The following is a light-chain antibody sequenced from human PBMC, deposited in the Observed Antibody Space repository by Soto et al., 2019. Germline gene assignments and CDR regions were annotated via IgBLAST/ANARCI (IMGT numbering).Light chain of an antibody. J-gene: IGKJ4*01. CDR2: DAS. Sequence: EIVMTQSPATLSVSPGETATLSCRASQTVSSSYLAWYQLKPGLAPRLLFYDASNRAPGIPDRFSGSGSGTEFTITISGLEPEDFAVYYCQHYGSPPLTFGGGTKVDIK. CDR1: QTVSSSY. CDR3: QHYGSPPLT. V-gene: IGKV3D-20*01.